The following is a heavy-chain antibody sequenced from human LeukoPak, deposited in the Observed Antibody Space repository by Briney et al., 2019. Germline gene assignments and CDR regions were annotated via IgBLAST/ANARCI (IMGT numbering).Heavy chain of an antibody. CDR3: TRDYRAYYYGSGSLAINWFDP. J-gene: IGHJ5*02. Sequence: ASVKVSCKASGYTFTGYYMHWVRQAPGQGLEWMGWINPNSGGTNYAQKFQGRVTMTRDTSTSTVYMELSSLRSEDTAVYYCTRDYRAYYYGSGSLAINWFDPWGQGTLVTVSS. V-gene: IGHV1-2*02. CDR1: GYTFTGYY. D-gene: IGHD3-10*01. CDR2: INPNSGGT.